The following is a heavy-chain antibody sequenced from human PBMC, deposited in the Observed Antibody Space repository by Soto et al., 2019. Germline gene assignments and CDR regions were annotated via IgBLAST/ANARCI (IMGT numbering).Heavy chain of an antibody. CDR2: ISYDGSNK. Sequence: QVQLVESGGGVVQPGRSLRLSCAASGFTFSSYGMHWVRQAPGKGLEWVAVISYDGSNKYYADSVKGRFTSSRDKSKNTLYLQMNGLRAEDTAVYYCAPWFGAFDYWGQGTLVTVSS. CDR3: APWFGAFDY. CDR1: GFTFSSYG. V-gene: IGHV3-30*03. J-gene: IGHJ4*02. D-gene: IGHD3-10*01.